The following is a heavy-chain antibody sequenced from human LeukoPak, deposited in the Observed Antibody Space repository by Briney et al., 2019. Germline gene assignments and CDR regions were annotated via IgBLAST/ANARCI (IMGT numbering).Heavy chain of an antibody. CDR2: ISAYNGNT. Sequence: ASXKVSCKASGYTFTSYGISWVRQAPGQGLEWMGWISAYNGNTNYAQKLQGRVTMTTDTSTSTAYMELRSLRSDDTAVYYCARGQTPYVWGSYRYAESYFDYWGQGTLVTVSS. CDR3: ARGQTPYVWGSYRYAESYFDY. J-gene: IGHJ4*02. V-gene: IGHV1-18*01. D-gene: IGHD3-16*02. CDR1: GYTFTSYG.